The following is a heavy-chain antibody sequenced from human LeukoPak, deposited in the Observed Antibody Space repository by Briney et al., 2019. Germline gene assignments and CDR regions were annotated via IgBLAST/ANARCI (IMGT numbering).Heavy chain of an antibody. CDR3: ARTGYCSSTSCYYYFDY. CDR2: INHSGST. Sequence: PSETLSLTCAVYGGSFSGYYWSWIRQPPGKGLEWIGEINHSGSTNYNPSLKSRVTISVDTSKNQFSLKLSSVTAADTAVYYCARTGYCSSTSCYYYFDYWGQGTLVTVSS. D-gene: IGHD2-2*01. J-gene: IGHJ4*02. CDR1: GGSFSGYY. V-gene: IGHV4-34*01.